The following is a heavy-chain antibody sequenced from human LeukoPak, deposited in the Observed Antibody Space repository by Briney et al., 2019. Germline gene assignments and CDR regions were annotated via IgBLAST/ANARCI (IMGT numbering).Heavy chain of an antibody. CDR2: FWWNSGSI. J-gene: IGHJ3*02. CDR3: VPGYDSSGYPYSDAFDI. Sequence: GGSLRLSCAASGFIFEDYAMHWVRQAPGKGLEGVSGFWWNSGSIGYADSVKGRFTISRDNAKNSLYLQMNSLRAEDTALYYCVPGYDSSGYPYSDAFDIWGQGTMVTVSS. CDR1: GFIFEDYA. V-gene: IGHV3-9*01. D-gene: IGHD3-22*01.